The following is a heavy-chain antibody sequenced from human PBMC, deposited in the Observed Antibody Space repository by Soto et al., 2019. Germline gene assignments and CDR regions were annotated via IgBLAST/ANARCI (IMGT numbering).Heavy chain of an antibody. CDR3: ARGMTTVTTFDY. CDR2: IYHRGST. J-gene: IGHJ4*02. Sequence: QLQLQESGSGLAKPSQTLSLTCAVSGGSISSGGYSCNWIRQPPGKGLEWIGYIYHRGSTYYNPSRKSRVTISVDRSKNQFSLKLSSVTAADTAVYYCARGMTTVTTFDYWGQGTLVTVSS. D-gene: IGHD4-17*01. CDR1: GGSISSGGYS. V-gene: IGHV4-30-2*01.